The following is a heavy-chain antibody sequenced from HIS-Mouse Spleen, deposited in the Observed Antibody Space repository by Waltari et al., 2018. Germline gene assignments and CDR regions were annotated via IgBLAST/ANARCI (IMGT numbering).Heavy chain of an antibody. D-gene: IGHD6-13*01. CDR1: GGSTSRRSYH. V-gene: IGHV4-39*07. Sequence: QLQLQESGPGLVKPSETLSLTRTVSGGSTSRRSYHWGWIRQPPGKGLEWIGSIYYSGSTYYNPSLKSRVTISVDTSKNQFSLKLSSVTAADTAVYYCAREIPYSSSWYDWYFDLWGRGTLVTVSS. J-gene: IGHJ2*01. CDR2: IYYSGST. CDR3: AREIPYSSSWYDWYFDL.